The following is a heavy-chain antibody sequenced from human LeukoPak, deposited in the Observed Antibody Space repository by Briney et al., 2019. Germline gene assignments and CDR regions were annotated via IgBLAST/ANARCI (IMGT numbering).Heavy chain of an antibody. CDR1: GYTFTSYY. V-gene: IGHV1-46*01. CDR3: ARGQEDYYDSSGPGDY. Sequence: ASVKVSCKASGYTFTSYYMHWVRQAPGQGLEWMGIINPSGGSTSYAQKFQGRVTMTRDTSTSTVYMELSSLRSEDTAVYYCARGQEDYYDSSGPGDYWGQGTLVTVSS. CDR2: INPSGGST. J-gene: IGHJ4*02. D-gene: IGHD3-22*01.